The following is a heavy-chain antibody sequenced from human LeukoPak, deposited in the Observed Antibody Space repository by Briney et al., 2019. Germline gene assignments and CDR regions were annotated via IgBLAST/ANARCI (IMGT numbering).Heavy chain of an antibody. D-gene: IGHD2-15*01. J-gene: IGHJ4*02. Sequence: GGSLRLSCAASGFTFSSYWMSCVRQAPGKGLEWVANIKQDGSEKYYVDSVKGRFTISRDNAKNSLYLQMNSLRAEDTAVYYCAQGLEGFGGYCSGGSCYFSYWGQGTLVTVSS. V-gene: IGHV3-7*01. CDR3: AQGLEGFGGYCSGGSCYFSY. CDR2: IKQDGSEK. CDR1: GFTFSSYW.